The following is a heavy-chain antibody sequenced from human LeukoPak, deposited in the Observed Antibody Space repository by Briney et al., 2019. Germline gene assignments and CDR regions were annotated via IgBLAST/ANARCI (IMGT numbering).Heavy chain of an antibody. CDR3: TDPDWG. J-gene: IGHJ3*01. D-gene: IGHD3/OR15-3a*01. V-gene: IGHV3-7*01. CDR2: ITQDGSAK. Sequence: GGSLRLSCAASGFIFSNAWMPWVRQAPGKGLEGVATITQDGSAKYYVDSVKGRFTISRDNAKRSLYLQMNSLRAEDTAIYYCTDPDWGWGQGTVVTVSS. CDR1: GFIFSNAW.